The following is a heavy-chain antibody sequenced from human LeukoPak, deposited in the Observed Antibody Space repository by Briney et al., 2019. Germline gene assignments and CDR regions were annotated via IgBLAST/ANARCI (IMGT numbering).Heavy chain of an antibody. D-gene: IGHD6-19*01. J-gene: IGHJ4*02. CDR3: AKGRQWLVPVTAGGFDD. CDR2: IRYDGSNK. Sequence: GGALRLFCATSGFTLRSYGMHRVRQAPSKGLEWVAFIRYDGSNKNYADSVKGRFTISRDNSKNTLYLQISSLRAEDTAVYYCAKGRQWLVPVTAGGFDDWGQGTLATVSS. CDR1: GFTLRSYG. V-gene: IGHV3-30*02.